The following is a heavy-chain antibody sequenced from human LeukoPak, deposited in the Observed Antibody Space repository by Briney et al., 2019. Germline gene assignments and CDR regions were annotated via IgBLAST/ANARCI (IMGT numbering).Heavy chain of an antibody. CDR2: IKQDGSEK. CDR3: ARDSTYYYDSSGYRPFDY. D-gene: IGHD3-22*01. Sequence: GGSLRLSCAASGFTFSSYWMSWVRQAPGKGLEWVASIKQDGSEKYYVDSVKGRFTISRDNAKNSLYLQMNSLRAEDTAVYYCARDSTYYYDSSGYRPFDYWGQGTLVTVSS. J-gene: IGHJ4*02. V-gene: IGHV3-7*01. CDR1: GFTFSSYW.